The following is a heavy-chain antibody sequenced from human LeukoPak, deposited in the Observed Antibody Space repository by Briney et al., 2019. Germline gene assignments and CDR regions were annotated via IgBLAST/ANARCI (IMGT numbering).Heavy chain of an antibody. V-gene: IGHV3-21*01. CDR2: ISSSSSYI. CDR3: AREAAAGTSWFDP. D-gene: IGHD6-13*01. Sequence: PGGSLRLSCVASGFTFSSFGMSWVRQAPGKGLEWVSSISSSSSYIYYADSVKGRFTISRDNAKNSLYLQMNSLRAEDTAVYYCAREAAAGTSWFDPWGQGTLVTVSS. J-gene: IGHJ5*02. CDR1: GFTFSSFG.